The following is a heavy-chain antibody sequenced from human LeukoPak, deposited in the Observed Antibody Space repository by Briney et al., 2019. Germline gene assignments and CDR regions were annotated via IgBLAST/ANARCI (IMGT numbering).Heavy chain of an antibody. CDR2: IWYDGSNK. J-gene: IGHJ4*02. CDR1: GFTFSSYW. V-gene: IGHV3-33*08. D-gene: IGHD5-12*01. Sequence: GGSLRLSCAASGFTFSSYWMHWVRQAPGKGLEWVAVIWYDGSNKYYADSVKGRFTISRDNSKNTVYLQMNSLRAEDTAVYYCAREGSGYSDYDPDYWGQGTLVTVSS. CDR3: AREGSGYSDYDPDY.